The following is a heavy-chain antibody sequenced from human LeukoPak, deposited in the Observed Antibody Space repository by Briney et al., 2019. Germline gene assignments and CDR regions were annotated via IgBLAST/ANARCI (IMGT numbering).Heavy chain of an antibody. Sequence: SVKVSCKASGYTFTSYGISWVRQAPGQGLEWMGWISTYNGNTNYVQNFRGRVTMTTDTSTSTAYMEMRSLRSDDTAVYYCAREDSSGYHFDYWGQGTLVTVSS. D-gene: IGHD3-22*01. V-gene: IGHV1-18*01. CDR2: ISTYNGNT. J-gene: IGHJ4*02. CDR3: AREDSSGYHFDY. CDR1: GYTFTSYG.